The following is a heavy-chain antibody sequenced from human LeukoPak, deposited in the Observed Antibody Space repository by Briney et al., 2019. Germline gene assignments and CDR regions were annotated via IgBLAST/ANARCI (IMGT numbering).Heavy chain of an antibody. J-gene: IGHJ4*02. CDR1: GCIFSSYE. V-gene: IGHV3-48*03. CDR2: ISSGGSAI. CDR3: ATVGRQWLVFDY. D-gene: IGHD6-19*01. Sequence: PGESLRLSCAASGCIFSSYEMNWVRQAPGKGLEWVSYISSGGSAIYYADSVKGRFTISRDNAKNSLYLQMNSLRAEDTAVYYCATVGRQWLVFDYWGQGTLVTVSS.